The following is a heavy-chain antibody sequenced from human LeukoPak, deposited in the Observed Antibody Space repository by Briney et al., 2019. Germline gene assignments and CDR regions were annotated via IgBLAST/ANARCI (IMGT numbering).Heavy chain of an antibody. CDR3: ERLNGYDISGYLDY. Sequence: GRSLRLSCAASGFTFSSYRMHWVRQAPGKGLEWVALISYDGSDKYYADSVKGRFTISRDNSKNTLYLQMNSLRAEDTAVYYCERLNGYDISGYLDYWGQGTLVTVSS. V-gene: IGHV3-30*03. J-gene: IGHJ4*02. CDR2: ISYDGSDK. D-gene: IGHD3-22*01. CDR1: GFTFSSYR.